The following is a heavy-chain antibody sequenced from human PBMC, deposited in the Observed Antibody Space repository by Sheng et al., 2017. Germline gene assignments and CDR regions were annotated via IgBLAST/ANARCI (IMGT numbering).Heavy chain of an antibody. CDR1: GYTFSNFY. V-gene: IGHV1-18*01. CDR3: ARVGGEWNGYGDS. J-gene: IGHJ4*02. D-gene: IGHD5-12*01. CDR2: ISAYTGNT. Sequence: QDQLVQSGVEVKKPGASVKVSCKASGYTFSNFYISWVRQAPGQGLEWMGWISAYTGNTNYVREFQGRVTMTTDTSTNTAYMELRSLTSNDTAVYFCARVGGEWNGYGDSWGQGTLVIVSS.